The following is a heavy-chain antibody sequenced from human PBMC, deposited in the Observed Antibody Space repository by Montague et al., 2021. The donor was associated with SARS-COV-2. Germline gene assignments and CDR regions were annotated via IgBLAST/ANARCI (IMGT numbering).Heavy chain of an antibody. V-gene: IGHV4-4*02. D-gene: IGHD5-24*01. Sequence: SETLSLTCAVSGGSITTNNWWNWVRQSPGKGLVWMGGNYHSGSSNYNPPSHSRGTITVDTSTNQYFLSLTSVTAADTAVYYCGGEGGRDGYNEGFDYWGQGTLVTVSS. J-gene: IGHJ4*02. CDR2: NYHSGSS. CDR1: GGSITTNNW. CDR3: GGEGGRDGYNEGFDY.